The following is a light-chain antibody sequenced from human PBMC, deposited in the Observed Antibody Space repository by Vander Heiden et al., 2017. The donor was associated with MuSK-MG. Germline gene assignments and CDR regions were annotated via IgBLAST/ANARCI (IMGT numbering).Light chain of an antibody. Sequence: QSALTQPASAPGPPAQSTTISCIGSASDIGDYNFVSWYQQHPGEAPKLLLYDVSHRPSGVSNRFSGSKSGNTASLTISGLQGEDAADYYCSSYTSTNTPYVFGTGTRVTVL. V-gene: IGLV2-14*03. CDR2: DVS. J-gene: IGLJ1*01. CDR3: SSYTSTNTPYV. CDR1: ASDIGDYNF.